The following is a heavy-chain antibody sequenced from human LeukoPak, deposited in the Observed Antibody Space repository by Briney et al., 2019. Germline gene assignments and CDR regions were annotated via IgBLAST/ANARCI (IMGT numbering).Heavy chain of an antibody. V-gene: IGHV1-69*13. Sequence: GASVKVSCKASGGTFSSYAISWVRQAPGQGLEWMGGIIPIFGTANYAQKFQGRVTITADESTSTAYMELSSLRPEDTAVYYCARDRSGGSYTYWGQGTLVTVSS. CDR1: GGTFSSYA. CDR2: IIPIFGTA. J-gene: IGHJ4*02. CDR3: ARDRSGGSYTY. D-gene: IGHD6-19*01.